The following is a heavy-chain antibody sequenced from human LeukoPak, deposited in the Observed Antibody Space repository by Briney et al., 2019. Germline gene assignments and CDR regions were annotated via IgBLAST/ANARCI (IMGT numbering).Heavy chain of an antibody. Sequence: PGGSLRLSCAASGFTFSSYSMNWVRQAPGKGLEWVSSISSSSSYIYYADSVKGRFTISRDNAKNSLYLQMNSLRAEDTAVYYCARDNRYGSGSYSHFDYWGQGTLVTASS. V-gene: IGHV3-21*01. D-gene: IGHD3-10*01. CDR3: ARDNRYGSGSYSHFDY. CDR1: GFTFSSYS. CDR2: ISSSSSYI. J-gene: IGHJ4*02.